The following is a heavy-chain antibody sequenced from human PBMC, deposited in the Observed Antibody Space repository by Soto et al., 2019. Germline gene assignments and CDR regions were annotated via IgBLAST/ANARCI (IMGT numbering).Heavy chain of an antibody. CDR3: ARAFDILTRYYFDY. CDR2: IYYSGST. D-gene: IGHD3-9*01. V-gene: IGHV4-30-4*01. Sequence: PSETLSLTCTVSGGSISSGDYYWSWIRQPPGKGLEWIWYIYYSGSTYYNPSLKSRVTISVDTSKNQFSLKLSSVTAADTAVYFCARAFDILTRYYFDYWGHGTLVTVSS. J-gene: IGHJ4*01. CDR1: GGSISSGDYY.